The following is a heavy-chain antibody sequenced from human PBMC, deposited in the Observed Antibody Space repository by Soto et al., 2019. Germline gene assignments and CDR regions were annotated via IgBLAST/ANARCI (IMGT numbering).Heavy chain of an antibody. V-gene: IGHV4-34*01. D-gene: IGHD7-27*01. CDR1: GGSCSGHY. J-gene: IGHJ4*02. Sequence: QVQLQQWGAGLLKPSETLSLTCAVQGGSCSGHYWTGIRQPPGKELEWIGEVSPGGSTNYNSSPKSRVTVSGDTSNNQFSLKLTSVTAADTGVYYCARGRGGLHRTAELHSWGQGTLVTVSS. CDR3: ARGRGGLHRTAELHS. CDR2: VSPGGST.